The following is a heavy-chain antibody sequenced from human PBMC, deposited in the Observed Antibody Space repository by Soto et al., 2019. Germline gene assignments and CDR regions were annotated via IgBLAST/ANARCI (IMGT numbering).Heavy chain of an antibody. V-gene: IGHV1-69*12. Sequence: QVHLVQSGAEVKKPGSSVKVSCKAPGGTFSNHAINWVRQAPGQGLEWMGRIIPIFSTTNYAQKFQGRVTVTACESTITVYLELSGVKHDDTAVYYCARDVAPDGTFRGDVFDIWGQGTLVTVSS. CDR3: ARDVAPDGTFRGDVFDI. CDR2: IIPIFSTT. CDR1: GGTFSNHA. D-gene: IGHD6-13*01. J-gene: IGHJ3*02.